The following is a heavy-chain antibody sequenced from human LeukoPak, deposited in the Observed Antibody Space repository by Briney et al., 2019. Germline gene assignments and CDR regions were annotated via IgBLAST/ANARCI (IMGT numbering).Heavy chain of an antibody. J-gene: IGHJ6*02. CDR2: IYYTGST. CDR1: GGSISSYY. V-gene: IGHV4-59*01. D-gene: IGHD1-26*01. Sequence: SETLSLTCTVSGGSISSYYWSWLRQPPGKGLEWLGYIYYTGSTNYNPSLKSRVTISVDTSKNQFSLKLSSVTAADTAVYYCARDRVGATPGYYYYGMDVWGQGTTVTVSS. CDR3: ARDRVGATPGYYYYGMDV.